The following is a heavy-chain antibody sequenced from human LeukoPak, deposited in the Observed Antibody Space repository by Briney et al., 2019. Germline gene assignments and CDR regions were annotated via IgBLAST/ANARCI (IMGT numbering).Heavy chain of an antibody. D-gene: IGHD6-6*01. J-gene: IGHJ4*02. Sequence: GSLRLSWAASGFPFSSYAMGWVRQAPGKGLEGVSAIMGRGFTYYADSVKGRFPISRDNSKNTLYLQRNSLRAEDTAVYYCARGLYSSSPWGQGTLVTVSS. V-gene: IGHV3-23*01. CDR1: GFPFSSYA. CDR2: IMGRGFT. CDR3: ARGLYSSSP.